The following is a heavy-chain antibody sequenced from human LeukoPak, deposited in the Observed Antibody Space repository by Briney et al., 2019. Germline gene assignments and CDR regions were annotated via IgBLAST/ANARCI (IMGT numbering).Heavy chain of an antibody. CDR1: GYTFTGYY. D-gene: IGHD6-13*01. J-gene: IGHJ4*02. V-gene: IGHV1-2*02. Sequence: ASVKVSCKASGYTFTGYYMHWVRQAPGQGLEWMGWINPNSGGTNYAQKFQGRVTMTRDTSISTAYMELSRLRSDDTAVYYCARGYNRGQQLVPSDYWGQGTLVTVSS. CDR2: INPNSGGT. CDR3: ARGYNRGQQLVPSDY.